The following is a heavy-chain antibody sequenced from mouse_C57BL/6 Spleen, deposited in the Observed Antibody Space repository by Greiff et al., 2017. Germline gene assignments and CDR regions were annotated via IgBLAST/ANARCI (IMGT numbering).Heavy chain of an antibody. Sequence: QVQLQQSGPELVKPGASVKISCKASGYAFSSSWMNWVKQRPGKGLEWIGRIYPGDGDTNYNGKFKGKATLTAAESSSTAYMQLSSLTSEDSAVCFCARNAMDYWGQGTSVTVSS. V-gene: IGHV1-82*01. CDR2: IYPGDGDT. CDR3: ARNAMDY. J-gene: IGHJ4*01. CDR1: GYAFSSSW.